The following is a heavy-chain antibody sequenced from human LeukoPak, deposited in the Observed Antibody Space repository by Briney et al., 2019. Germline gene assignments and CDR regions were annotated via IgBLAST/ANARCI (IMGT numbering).Heavy chain of an antibody. V-gene: IGHV4-39*07. CDR2: IYYSGST. J-gene: IGHJ5*02. CDR3: ARGGRGIVVVPAAIRNNWFDP. Sequence: SETLPLTCTVSGGSISSSSYYWGWIRQPPGKGLEWIGSIYYSGSTYYNPSLKSRVTISVDTSKNQFSLKLGSVTAADTAVYYCARGGRGIVVVPAAIRNNWFDPWGQGTLVTVSS. CDR1: GGSISSSSYY. D-gene: IGHD2-2*01.